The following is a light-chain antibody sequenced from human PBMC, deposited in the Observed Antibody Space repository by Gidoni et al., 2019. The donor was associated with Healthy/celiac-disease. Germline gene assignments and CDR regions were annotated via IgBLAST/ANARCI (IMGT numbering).Light chain of an antibody. J-gene: IGKJ3*01. V-gene: IGKV1-39*01. CDR2: AAS. Sequence: DIQVTQSPSSLSASVRDRVTITCRARPSSSSYLNWYQQNPGKAPKLLIDAASSLPSGVSSSCSGRGSGNDFTLTISSLQPEDFATYYRQQSYSTPFTFGPGTKVEIQ. CDR1: PSSSSY. CDR3: QQSYSTPFT.